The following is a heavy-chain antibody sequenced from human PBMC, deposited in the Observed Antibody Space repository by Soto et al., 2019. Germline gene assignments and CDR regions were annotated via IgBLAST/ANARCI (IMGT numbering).Heavy chain of an antibody. V-gene: IGHV6-1*01. Sequence: QTLSLTCVISGESVSSNSAAWNWIRQSPSRGLEWLGRTYYRTRWYYDYAVSVRSRITVNPDTSKNQFSLQLTSVTPEDTAVYYCAGTTSHYWYYMDVWGKGTTVTVSS. CDR1: GESVSSNSAA. D-gene: IGHD1-7*01. J-gene: IGHJ6*03. CDR2: TYYRTRWYY. CDR3: AGTTSHYWYYMDV.